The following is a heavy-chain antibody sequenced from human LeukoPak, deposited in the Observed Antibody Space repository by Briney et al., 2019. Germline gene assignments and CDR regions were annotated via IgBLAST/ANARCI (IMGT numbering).Heavy chain of an antibody. CDR1: GFTSGFTFSDYW. CDR2: IEEKGSQI. V-gene: IGHV3-7*02. D-gene: IGHD3-22*01. CDR3: ARVVTYYSGSSGYALDF. J-gene: IGHJ4*02. Sequence: PGGSLRLSCTGSGFTSGFTFSDYWINWVRQAPGKGLEWVANIEEKGSQIYYVDSVRGRFTISRDNAKNSVYLQMNSLRAEDTAVYYCARVVTYYSGSSGYALDFWGQGALVTVSS.